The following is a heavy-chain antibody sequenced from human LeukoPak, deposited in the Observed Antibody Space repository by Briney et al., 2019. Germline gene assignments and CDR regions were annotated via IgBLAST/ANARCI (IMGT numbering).Heavy chain of an antibody. V-gene: IGHV3-43D*03. J-gene: IGHJ4*02. CDR1: GFTFDDYA. CDR2: ISWDGGST. Sequence: PGGSLRLSCAASGFTFDDYAMHWVRQAPGKGLEWVSLISWDGGSTYYADSVKGRFTISRDNSKNSLYLQMSSLRAEDTALYYCAKDIAAAGTYFDYWGQGTLVTVSS. D-gene: IGHD6-13*01. CDR3: AKDIAAAGTYFDY.